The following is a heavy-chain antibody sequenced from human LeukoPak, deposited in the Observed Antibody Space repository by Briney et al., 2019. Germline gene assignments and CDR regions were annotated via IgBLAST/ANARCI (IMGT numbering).Heavy chain of an antibody. D-gene: IGHD3-22*01. CDR1: GLNLNDYW. CDR3: ARPPTEYYYDSSGYPNWFDP. V-gene: IGHV3-7*03. Sequence: GGSLRLSCTASGLNLNDYWMTWVRQTPGKGLEWLANINEDGSAKNYVDSVKGRFTISRDNSKNTLYLQMNSLRAEDTAVYYCARPPTEYYYDSSGYPNWFDPWGQGTLVTVSS. J-gene: IGHJ5*02. CDR2: INEDGSAK.